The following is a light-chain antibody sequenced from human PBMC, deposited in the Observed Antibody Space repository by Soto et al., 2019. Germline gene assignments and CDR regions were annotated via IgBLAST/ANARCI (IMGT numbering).Light chain of an antibody. Sequence: DIQMTQSPSTLSASVGERVTITCRASQSIRNWLAWYQQKPGKAPKLLIFGASSLDSGVPSRFSGSGSGKEFTLTINSLQADDFATYYCQEYNSNSPWTFGQGTKVEIK. J-gene: IGKJ1*01. V-gene: IGKV1-5*01. CDR1: QSIRNW. CDR2: GAS. CDR3: QEYNSNSPWT.